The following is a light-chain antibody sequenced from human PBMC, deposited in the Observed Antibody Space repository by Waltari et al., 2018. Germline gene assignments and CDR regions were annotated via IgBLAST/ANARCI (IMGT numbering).Light chain of an antibody. V-gene: IGKV4-1*01. Sequence: DIVMTQSPDSLTVSLGERATINCKSSQSVINSADNKNKLAWYQQKAGQPPKLLIYWASTRESGVPDRFSGSGSGTDFTLTISGLQAEDVAVYYCQQYYRVPFTFGPGTKVDIK. J-gene: IGKJ3*01. CDR3: QQYYRVPFT. CDR2: WAS. CDR1: QSVINSADNKNK.